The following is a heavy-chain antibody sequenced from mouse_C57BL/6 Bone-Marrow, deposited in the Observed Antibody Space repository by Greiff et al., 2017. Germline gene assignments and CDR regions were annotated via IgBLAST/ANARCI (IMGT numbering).Heavy chain of an antibody. D-gene: IGHD1-1*01. CDR3: ARQVYYGKDY. CDR1: GFTFSSYG. J-gene: IGHJ2*01. V-gene: IGHV5-6*01. CDR2: ISSGGSYT. Sequence: EVQLQESGGDLVKPGGSLKLSCAASGFTFSSYGMSWVRQTPDKRLEWVATISSGGSYTYYPDSVKGRFTISRDNAKNTLYLQMSSLKSEDTAMYYCARQVYYGKDYWGQGTTLTVSS.